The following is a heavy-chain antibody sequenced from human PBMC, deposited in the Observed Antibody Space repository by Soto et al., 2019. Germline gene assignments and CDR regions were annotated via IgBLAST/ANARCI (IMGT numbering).Heavy chain of an antibody. CDR1: GFTFSSYS. CDR3: ARVTSVVGGVRYYYMDV. D-gene: IGHD2-15*01. CDR2: ISSSSSYI. J-gene: IGHJ6*03. Sequence: GESLKISCAASGFTFSSYSMNWVRQAPGKGLEWVSSISSSSSYIYYADSVKGRFTISRDNAKNSPYLQMNSLRAEDTAVYYCARVTSVVGGVRYYYMDVWGKGTTVTVSS. V-gene: IGHV3-21*01.